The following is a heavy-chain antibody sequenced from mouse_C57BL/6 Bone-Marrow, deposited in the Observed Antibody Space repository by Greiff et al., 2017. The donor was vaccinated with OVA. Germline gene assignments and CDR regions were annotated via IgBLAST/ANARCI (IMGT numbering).Heavy chain of an antibody. D-gene: IGHD2-2*01. CDR3: ASHGGYDGFAY. CDR2: INSDGGST. CDR1: EYEFPSHD. J-gene: IGHJ3*01. V-gene: IGHV5-2*01. Sequence: DVLLVESGGGLVQPGESLKLSCESYEYEFPSHDMSWVRKTPEKRLELVAAINSDGGSTYYPDTMERRFIISRDNTKKTLYLQMSSLRSEDTALYYCASHGGYDGFAYWGQGTLVTVSA.